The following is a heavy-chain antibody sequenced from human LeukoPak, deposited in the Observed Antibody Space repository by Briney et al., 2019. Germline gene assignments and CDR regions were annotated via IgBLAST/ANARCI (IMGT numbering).Heavy chain of an antibody. V-gene: IGHV4-59*08. CDR2: VYYTGST. D-gene: IGHD6-6*01. Sequence: PSETLSLTCSVSGGSVSNYYWSWTRQPPGKGREWIGYVYYTGSTNYNPSLKSRVTMFEDKSKNQFSLRLYSVTVADTAVYYCARHFAYSSSSYFDYWGQGSLVTVSS. CDR1: GGSVSNYY. CDR3: ARHFAYSSSSYFDY. J-gene: IGHJ4*02.